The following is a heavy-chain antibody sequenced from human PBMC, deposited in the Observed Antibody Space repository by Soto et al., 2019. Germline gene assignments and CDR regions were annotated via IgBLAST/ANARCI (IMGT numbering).Heavy chain of an antibody. CDR1: GFTFSDHY. V-gene: IGHV3-72*01. Sequence: GGSLRLSCAASGFTFSDHYMDWVRQAPGKGLEWVGRTRNKANSYTTEYAASVKGRFTISRDDSKNSLYLQMNSLKTEDTAVYYCARETGTYYDFWSGYYTHPRTVGWFDPWGQGTLVTVSS. J-gene: IGHJ5*02. D-gene: IGHD3-3*01. CDR3: ARETGTYYDFWSGYYTHPRTVGWFDP. CDR2: TRNKANSYTT.